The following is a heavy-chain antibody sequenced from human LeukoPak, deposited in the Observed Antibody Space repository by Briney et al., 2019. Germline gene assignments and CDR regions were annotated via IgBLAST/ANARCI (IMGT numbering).Heavy chain of an antibody. CDR2: IYYSGST. D-gene: IGHD2-2*01. CDR3: ARHSGDIVVVPAAPLYY. CDR1: GGSISSYC. Sequence: SETLSLTCTVSGGSISSYCWSWIRQPPGKGLEWIGYIYYSGSTNYNPSLKSRVTISVDTSKNQFSLKLSSVTAADTAVYYCARHSGDIVVVPAAPLYYWGQGTLVTVSS. V-gene: IGHV4-59*08. J-gene: IGHJ4*02.